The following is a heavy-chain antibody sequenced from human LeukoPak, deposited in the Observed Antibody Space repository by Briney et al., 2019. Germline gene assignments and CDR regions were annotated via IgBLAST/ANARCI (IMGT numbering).Heavy chain of an antibody. D-gene: IGHD3-16*02. CDR2: ISWNSGSI. CDR3: AKDCDYVWGSYRSREPIYGMDV. Sequence: GGSLRLSCAASGFTFDDYAMHWVRQAPGKGLEWVSVISWNSGSIGYADSVKGRFTISRDNAKNSLYLQMNSLRAEDTALYYCAKDCDYVWGSYRSREPIYGMDVSGQGTTVTVSS. CDR1: GFTFDDYA. J-gene: IGHJ6*02. V-gene: IGHV3-9*01.